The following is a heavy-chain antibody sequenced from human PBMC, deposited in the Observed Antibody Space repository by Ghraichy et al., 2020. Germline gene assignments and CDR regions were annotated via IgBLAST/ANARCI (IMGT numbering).Heavy chain of an antibody. CDR1: GLTFSGYA. V-gene: IGHV3-48*02. J-gene: IGHJ6*02. CDR3: ARASSVVRFYHYDGMDV. CDR2: ITIRGRGV. D-gene: IGHD2-15*01. Sequence: GGSLRLSCVGSGLTFSGYAMSWVRRSPGKGLEWVSYITIRGRGVFSADSVKVRFTISISNAQDSLYLQMNRLRDEDTATYDCARASSVVRFYHYDGMDVWGQGTTVTVS.